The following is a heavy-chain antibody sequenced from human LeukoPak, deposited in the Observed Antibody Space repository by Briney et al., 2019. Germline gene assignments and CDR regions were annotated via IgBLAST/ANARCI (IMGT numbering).Heavy chain of an antibody. J-gene: IGHJ4*02. CDR1: GGSFSGYY. CDR3: ARGPNDFWSGYYSHYFDY. Sequence: PSETLSLTCAVYGGSFSGYYWSWIRQPPGKGLEWIGEIDHSGSTNYNPSLKSRVTISVDMSKNQFSLKLSSVTAADTAVYYCARGPNDFWSGYYSHYFDYWGQGALVTVSS. D-gene: IGHD3-3*01. CDR2: IDHSGST. V-gene: IGHV4-34*01.